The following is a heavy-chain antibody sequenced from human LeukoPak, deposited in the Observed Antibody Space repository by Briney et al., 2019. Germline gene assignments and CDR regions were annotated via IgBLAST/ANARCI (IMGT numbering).Heavy chain of an antibody. V-gene: IGHV4-4*07. Sequence: KPSETLTLTCTVSGGSMRNYYWSWIRQPAGRGLEWIGRINTSGSTKYNPSLKSRVTMSVDTYKNQFSLNLSSVTAADTAVYFCVRGVTSTNHYYFYMDVWGKGTTVTISS. CDR1: GGSMRNYY. J-gene: IGHJ6*03. CDR2: INTSGST. CDR3: VRGVTSTNHYYFYMDV. D-gene: IGHD2-8*01.